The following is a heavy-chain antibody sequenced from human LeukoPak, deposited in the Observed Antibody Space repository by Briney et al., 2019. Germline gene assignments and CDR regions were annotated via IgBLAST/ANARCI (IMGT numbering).Heavy chain of an antibody. CDR3: ARDGLALDY. V-gene: IGHV3-30-3*01. CDR1: GFTFSSYA. D-gene: IGHD3/OR15-3a*01. CDR2: ISYDGSNK. Sequence: GGSLRLSCAASGFTFSSYAMHWVRQAPGKGLEWVAVISYDGSNKYYADSVKGRFTISRDNAKNSLLLQMNNLRAEDTGVYYCARDGLALDYWGQGTLVTVSS. J-gene: IGHJ4*02.